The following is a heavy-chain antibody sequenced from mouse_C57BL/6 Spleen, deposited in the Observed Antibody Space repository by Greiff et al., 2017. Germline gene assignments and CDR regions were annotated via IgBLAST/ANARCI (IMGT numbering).Heavy chain of an antibody. D-gene: IGHD1-1*01. Sequence: QVQLQQSGPGLVQPSQSLSITCTVSGFSLTSYGIHWVRQSPGKGLEWLGVIWRGGSTDYNAAFMSRLSITKDNSNSQVFVKMNSLQADDTAIYYCAKSVAEDLYFDVWGTGTTVTVSS. CDR1: GFSLTSYG. CDR2: IWRGGST. V-gene: IGHV2-5*01. CDR3: AKSVAEDLYFDV. J-gene: IGHJ1*03.